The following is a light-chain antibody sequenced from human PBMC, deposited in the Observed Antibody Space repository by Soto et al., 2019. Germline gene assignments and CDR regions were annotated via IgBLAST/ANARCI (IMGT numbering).Light chain of an antibody. CDR1: SSDVGGYNY. CDR3: SSYTSSSTYV. CDR2: EVS. Sequence: QSVLTQPASVSGSPGQSITISCTGTSSDVGGYNYVSWSQQHPGKAPQLMIYEVSNRPSGVSNRFSGSKSGNTASLTISGLQAEDEADCYCSSYTSSSTYVFGTGTKVTV. V-gene: IGLV2-14*01. J-gene: IGLJ1*01.